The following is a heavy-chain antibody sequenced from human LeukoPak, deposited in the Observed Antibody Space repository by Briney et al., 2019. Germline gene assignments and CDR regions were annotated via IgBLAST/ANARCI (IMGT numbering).Heavy chain of an antibody. D-gene: IGHD5-18*01. CDR2: ISSSGSAI. CDR1: GFTFSDYY. CDR3: ARDGNMGDTVNPFDY. V-gene: IGHV3-11*01. Sequence: GGSLRLSCAASGFTFSDYYMSWIRQAPGKGLEWVSYISSSGSAIYYADSVKGRFTISRDNAKNSLYLQMNSLRAEDTAVYYCARDGNMGDTVNPFDYRGQGTLVTVSS. J-gene: IGHJ4*02.